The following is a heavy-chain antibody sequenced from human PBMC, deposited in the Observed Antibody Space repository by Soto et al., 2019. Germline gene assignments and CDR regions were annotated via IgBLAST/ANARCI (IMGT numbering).Heavy chain of an antibody. CDR3: XXXXXPXDY. CDR1: GXXFTNYG. Sequence: QVQLVQSGAEVKKPGASVKVSCXASGXXFTNYGISWVRQAPGQGLEWMGWISAYNGNTNYAQKLQGRVTMTTDTSTSTAYMELRSXXSXXXXXXXXXXXXXPXDYWGQGTLVTVSS. V-gene: IGHV1-18*01. CDR2: ISAYNGNT. J-gene: IGHJ4*02.